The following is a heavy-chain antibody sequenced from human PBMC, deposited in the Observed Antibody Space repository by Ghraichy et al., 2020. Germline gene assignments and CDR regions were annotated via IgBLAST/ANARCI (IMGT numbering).Heavy chain of an antibody. J-gene: IGHJ6*03. V-gene: IGHV3-20*04. Sequence: GESLNISCAASGFIFENYGMNWVRQAPGKGLEWVSGINWNGGSIGYADSVKGRFTISRDNAKNSLYLQMNSLRAEDTALYYCAMGTAWTLYYYYYMDVWGKGTSVTVSS. D-gene: IGHD1-14*01. CDR3: AMGTAWTLYYYYYMDV. CDR2: INWNGGSI. CDR1: GFIFENYG.